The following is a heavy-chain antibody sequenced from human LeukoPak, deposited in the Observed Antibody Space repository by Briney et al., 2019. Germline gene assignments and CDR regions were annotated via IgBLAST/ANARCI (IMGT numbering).Heavy chain of an antibody. D-gene: IGHD6-19*01. CDR2: ISYDGSNK. V-gene: IGHV3-30-3*02. J-gene: IGHJ4*02. CDR1: GFTFSSYA. Sequence: GGSLRLSCAASGFTFSSYAMHWVRQAPGKGLEWVAVISYDGSNKYYADSVKGRFTISRDNSKNTLYLQMNSLRAEDTAVYYCAKNRCSGWPESYFDYWGQGTLVTVSS. CDR3: AKNRCSGWPESYFDY.